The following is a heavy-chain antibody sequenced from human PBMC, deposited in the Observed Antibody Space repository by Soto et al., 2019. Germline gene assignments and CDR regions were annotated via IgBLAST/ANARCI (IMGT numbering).Heavy chain of an antibody. V-gene: IGHV3-23*01. CDR2: ITISGGGT. CDR1: GFTFSSYA. J-gene: IGHJ4*02. CDR3: AKEPIGYFDY. Sequence: EVQLLESGGGLVQPGASLRLSCAASGFTFSSYAMSWVRQAPGKGLEWVSTITISGGGTYYADSMKGRFTISRDNSKNTLYLQMNSLRAEDTAVYYCAKEPIGYFDYWGQGTLVTVSS. D-gene: IGHD3-22*01.